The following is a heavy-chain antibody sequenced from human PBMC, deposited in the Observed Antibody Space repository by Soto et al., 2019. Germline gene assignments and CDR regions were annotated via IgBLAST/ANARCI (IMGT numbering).Heavy chain of an antibody. J-gene: IGHJ6*02. Sequence: QVQLVESGGGVVQPGRSLRLSCAASGFTFSSYGMHWVRQAPGKGLEWVAVIWYDGSNKYYADSVKGRFTISRDNSKNTLYLQMNSLRAEDTAVYYCARDTSPGYYYGMDFWGQGTTVTVSS. CDR3: ARDTSPGYYYGMDF. CDR2: IWYDGSNK. CDR1: GFTFSSYG. V-gene: IGHV3-33*01.